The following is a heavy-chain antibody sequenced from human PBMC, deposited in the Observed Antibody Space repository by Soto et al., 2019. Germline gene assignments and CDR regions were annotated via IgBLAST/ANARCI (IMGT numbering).Heavy chain of an antibody. Sequence: SETLSLTCTVSGGSVSSSDYYWSWIRQPPGKGLEWIGYIYYSGSTNYNPSLKSRVTISQDTSKNQFSLRLRSVTAADTAVYYCARLDTALDYWGQGTLVTVSS. D-gene: IGHD5-18*01. CDR1: GGSVSSSDYY. J-gene: IGHJ4*02. CDR3: ARLDTALDY. CDR2: IYYSGST. V-gene: IGHV4-61*08.